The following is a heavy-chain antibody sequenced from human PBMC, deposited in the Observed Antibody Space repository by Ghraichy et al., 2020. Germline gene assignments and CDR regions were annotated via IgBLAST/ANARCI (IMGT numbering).Heavy chain of an antibody. J-gene: IGHJ5*02. V-gene: IGHV3-23*01. Sequence: GGSLRLSCAASGFTFSSYAMSWVRQAPGKGLEWVSAISGSGGSTYYADSVKGRFTISRDNSKNTLYLQMNSLRAEDTAVYYCAKALRKDDYGDYVNWFDRGGQGTLVTVHS. CDR1: GFTFSSYA. CDR2: ISGSGGST. CDR3: AKALRKDDYGDYVNWFDR. D-gene: IGHD4-17*01.